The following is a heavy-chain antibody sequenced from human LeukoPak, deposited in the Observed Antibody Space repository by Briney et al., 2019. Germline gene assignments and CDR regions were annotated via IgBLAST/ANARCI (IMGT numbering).Heavy chain of an antibody. CDR3: ARDRSYCSGGSCYYQGHFDY. CDR2: IYYSGST. D-gene: IGHD2-15*01. CDR1: GGSISSYY. J-gene: IGHJ4*02. V-gene: IGHV4-59*01. Sequence: SETLSLTCTVSGGSISSYYWSWIRQPPGKGLEWIGYIYYSGSTSYNPSLKSRVTISVDTSKNQFSLKLSSVTAADTAVYYCARDRSYCSGGSCYYQGHFDYWGQGTLVTVSS.